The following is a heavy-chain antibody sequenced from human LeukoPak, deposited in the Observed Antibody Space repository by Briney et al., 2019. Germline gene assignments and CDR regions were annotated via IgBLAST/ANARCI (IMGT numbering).Heavy chain of an antibody. CDR1: GYTFTSFG. V-gene: IGHV1-18*01. D-gene: IGHD5-18*01. CDR3: AKEVGDTAMVTYYYYMDV. J-gene: IGHJ6*03. Sequence: GASVKVSCKASGYTFTSFGFSWVRQAPGQGLEWMGWISAYNGNTNYPQKLQGRVTMTTDTSTSTAYMELRSLISDDTAVYYCAKEVGDTAMVTYYYYMDVWGKGTTVTVSS. CDR2: ISAYNGNT.